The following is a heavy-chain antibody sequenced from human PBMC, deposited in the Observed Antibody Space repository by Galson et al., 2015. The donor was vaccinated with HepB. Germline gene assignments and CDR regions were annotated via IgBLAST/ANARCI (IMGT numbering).Heavy chain of an antibody. D-gene: IGHD2-15*01. J-gene: IGHJ4*02. V-gene: IGHV3-74*01. Sequence: SLRLSCAASGFAFSSYWMHWVRQAPGKGLVWVSRINSDGSSTSYADSVKGRFTISRDNAKNTLYLQMNSLRAEDTAVYYCAREISPRHSGGSCYGYWGQGTLVTVSS. CDR2: INSDGSST. CDR1: GFAFSSYW. CDR3: AREISPRHSGGSCYGY.